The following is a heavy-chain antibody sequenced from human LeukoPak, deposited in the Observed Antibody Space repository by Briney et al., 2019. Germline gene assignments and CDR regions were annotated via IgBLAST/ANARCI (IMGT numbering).Heavy chain of an antibody. J-gene: IGHJ3*02. Sequence: SETLSLTCTVSGGSISSYYWSWIRRPPGKGLEWIGYIHYSGSTHYNPSLKSRVTISVDTSKNQFSLKLSSVTAADTAVYYCAREGARWEPSFSAFDIWGQGTMVTVSS. CDR1: GGSISSYY. CDR3: AREGARWEPSFSAFDI. CDR2: IHYSGST. D-gene: IGHD1-26*01. V-gene: IGHV4-59*01.